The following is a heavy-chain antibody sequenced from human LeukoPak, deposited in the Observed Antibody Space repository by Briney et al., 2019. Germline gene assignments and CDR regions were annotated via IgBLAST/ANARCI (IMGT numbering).Heavy chain of an antibody. D-gene: IGHD2-15*01. CDR2: ILPIFGAT. V-gene: IGHV1-69*13. J-gene: IGHJ3*02. CDR1: GYAFTSYD. Sequence: SVKVSCKASGYAFTSYDINWVRQAPGQGLEWMGGILPIFGATNYAQKFQARVTITADESTSTAYMKMSSLRSEDTAVYYCGRVSCGGNCYSLIGTFDIWGQGTMVTVSP. CDR3: GRVSCGGNCYSLIGTFDI.